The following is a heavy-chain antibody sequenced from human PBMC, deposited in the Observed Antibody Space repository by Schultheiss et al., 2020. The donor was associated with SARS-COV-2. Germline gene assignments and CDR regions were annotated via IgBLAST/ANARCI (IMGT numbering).Heavy chain of an antibody. J-gene: IGHJ4*02. CDR1: GFTFASYA. D-gene: IGHD2-21*02. V-gene: IGHV3-23*01. Sequence: GGSLRLSCAASGFTFASYAMSWVRQAPGKGLEWVSAISGSGGSTYYADSVKGRFTISRDNSKNTLYLQMNSLRAEDTAVYFCARLTGYYFDYWGQGALVTVSS. CDR2: ISGSGGST. CDR3: ARLTGYYFDY.